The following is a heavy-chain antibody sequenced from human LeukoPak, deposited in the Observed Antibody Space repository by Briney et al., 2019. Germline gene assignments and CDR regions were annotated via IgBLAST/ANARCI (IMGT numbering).Heavy chain of an antibody. J-gene: IGHJ6*03. CDR2: IYYSGST. CDR3: ARDSYYYGSGSYYNGYYYYYMDV. CDR1: GGSISSSSYY. Sequence: PSETLSLTCTVSGGSISSSSYYWGWIRQPPGKGLEWIGSIYYSGSTYYNPSLKSRVTMSVDTSKNQFSLKLSSVTAADTAVYYCARDSYYYGSGSYYNGYYYYYMDVWGKGTTVTISS. V-gene: IGHV4-39*07. D-gene: IGHD3-10*01.